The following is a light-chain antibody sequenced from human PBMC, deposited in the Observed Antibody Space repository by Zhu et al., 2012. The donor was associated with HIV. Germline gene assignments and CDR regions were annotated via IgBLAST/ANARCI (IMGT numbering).Light chain of an antibody. J-gene: IGKJ2*01. Sequence: EIVMTQSPATLSVSPGERATLSCRASQSVNSNLAWYQQKPGQAPRLLIYGASTRATGIPARFSGSGSGTEFTLTISSMQSEDFAVXYCQQYNNWPPYTFGQGTKLEIK. CDR1: QSVNSN. V-gene: IGKV3-15*01. CDR3: QQYNNWPPYT. CDR2: GAS.